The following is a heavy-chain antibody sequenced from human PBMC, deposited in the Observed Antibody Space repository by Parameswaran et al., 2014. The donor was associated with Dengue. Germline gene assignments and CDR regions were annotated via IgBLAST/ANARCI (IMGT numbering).Heavy chain of an antibody. CDR3: VKSSSIAGAGRGFDP. D-gene: IGHD6-13*01. Sequence: ASETLSLTCKVSGGSVSSRSHYWGWIRQPPGKGLEWIGSMFYSGTTYYNPSLRSRVTMSVDTSKNQFSLWLTSVTAADTAMYYCVKSSSIAGAGRGFDPWGQGTLVTVSS. CDR2: MFYSGTT. V-gene: IGHV4-39*01. CDR1: GGSVSSRSHY. J-gene: IGHJ5*02.